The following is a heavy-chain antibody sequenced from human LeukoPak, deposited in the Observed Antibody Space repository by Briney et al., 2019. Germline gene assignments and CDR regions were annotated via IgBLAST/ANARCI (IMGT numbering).Heavy chain of an antibody. J-gene: IGHJ6*02. V-gene: IGHV3-30-3*01. CDR1: GFTFSSYA. CDR3: ARVGPDPQKYYDFWSGYYYYYYGMDV. D-gene: IGHD3-3*01. Sequence: GRPLRLSCAASGFTFSSYAMHWVRQAPGKGLEWVAVISYDGSNKYYADSVKGRFTISRDNSKNTLYLQMNSLRAEDTAVYYCARVGPDPQKYYDFWSGYYYYYYGMDVWGQGTTVTVSS. CDR2: ISYDGSNK.